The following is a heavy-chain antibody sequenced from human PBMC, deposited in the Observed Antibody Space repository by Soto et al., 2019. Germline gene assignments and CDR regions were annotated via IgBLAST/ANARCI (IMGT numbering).Heavy chain of an antibody. D-gene: IGHD3-9*01. V-gene: IGHV4-4*02. CDR3: ARSITFDWLFFDN. CDR1: AGSISRSNW. J-gene: IGHJ4*02. Sequence: SETLSLTCAVSAGSISRSNWWSWVRQPPGKGLEWIGEIYHSGSTNYHPSLKSRVTISVDKSKNQFSLKLTSLTAADTAVYYCARSITFDWLFFDNWGQGTLVTVSS. CDR2: IYHSGST.